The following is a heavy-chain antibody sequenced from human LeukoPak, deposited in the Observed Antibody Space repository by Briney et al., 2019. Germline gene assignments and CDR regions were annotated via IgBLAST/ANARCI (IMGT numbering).Heavy chain of an antibody. CDR2: IIPIFGTA. V-gene: IGHV1-69*13. D-gene: IGHD6-19*01. J-gene: IGHJ4*02. Sequence: SVKVSCKASGGTFSSYAISWVRQAPGQGLEWMGWIIPIFGTANYAQKFQGRVTITADESTSTAYMELSSLRSEDTAVYYCARDPYDAVAGAPDNDYWGQGTLVTVSS. CDR1: GGTFSSYA. CDR3: ARDPYDAVAGAPDNDY.